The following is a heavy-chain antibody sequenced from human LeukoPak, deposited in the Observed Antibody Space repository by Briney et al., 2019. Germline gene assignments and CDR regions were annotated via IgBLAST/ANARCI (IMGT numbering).Heavy chain of an antibody. Sequence: GGSLRLPCAASGFTFSSYAMNWVRQAPGKGLEWVSTISGTGSSTYYADSAKGRFTISRDNSKDTLFLQLNSLTAADTAMYFCAKASVAIPQYCNSWGQGTLVTVSS. J-gene: IGHJ5*02. V-gene: IGHV3-23*01. CDR3: AKASVAIPQYCNS. CDR1: GFTFSSYA. D-gene: IGHD2-2*02. CDR2: ISGTGSST.